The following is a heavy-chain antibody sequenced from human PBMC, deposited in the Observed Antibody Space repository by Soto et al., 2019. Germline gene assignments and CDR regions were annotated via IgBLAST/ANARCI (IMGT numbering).Heavy chain of an antibody. V-gene: IGHV3-23*01. J-gene: IGHJ4*02. CDR1: GFTFSSYA. CDR2: ISGTGSST. CDR3: AKEGGIAVPGSHLDY. D-gene: IGHD6-19*01. Sequence: EVQLLESGGGSVQPGGSLRLSCAASGFTFSSYAMSWVRQAPGKGLEWVSAISGTGSSTNYADSVEGRFTISRDNSKNTLYLQMSSLRAEDTAVYYCAKEGGIAVPGSHLDYWGQGTLVTVSS.